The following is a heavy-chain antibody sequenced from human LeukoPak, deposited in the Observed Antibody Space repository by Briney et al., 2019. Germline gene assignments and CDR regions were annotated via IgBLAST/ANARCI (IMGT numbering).Heavy chain of an antibody. CDR3: ARGDYDILTGHQGYFDY. CDR1: SGSISSYY. J-gene: IGHJ4*02. D-gene: IGHD3-9*01. CDR2: IYYSGST. V-gene: IGHV4-59*01. Sequence: SETLSLTCTVSSGSISSYYWSWIRQPPGKGLEWIGYIYYSGSTNYNPSLKSRVTISVDTSKNQFSLKLSSVTAADTAVYYCARGDYDILTGHQGYFDYWGQGTLVTVSS.